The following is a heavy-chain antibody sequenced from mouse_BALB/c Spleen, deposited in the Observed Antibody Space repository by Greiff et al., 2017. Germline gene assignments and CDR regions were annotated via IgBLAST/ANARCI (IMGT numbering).Heavy chain of an antibody. Sequence: VKLQQPGAELVKPGAPVKLSCKASGYTFTSYWMNWVKQRPGRGLEWIGRIDPSDSETHYNQKFKDKATLTVDKSSSTAYIQLSSLTSEDSAVYYCARWNSSGYPPYYAMDYGGQGTSVTVSS. CDR2: IDPSDSET. V-gene: IGHV1-69*02. CDR1: GYTFTSYW. D-gene: IGHD3-1*01. J-gene: IGHJ4*01. CDR3: ARWNSSGYPPYYAMDY.